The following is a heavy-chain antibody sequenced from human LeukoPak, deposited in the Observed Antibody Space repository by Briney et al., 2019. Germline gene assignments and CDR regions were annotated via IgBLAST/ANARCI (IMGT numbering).Heavy chain of an antibody. CDR2: ISYDGSNK. D-gene: IGHD4-11*01. V-gene: IGHV3-30-3*01. Sequence: PGRSLRLSCAASGFTFSSYAMHWVRQAPGKGLEWVAVISYDGSNKYYADSVKGRFTISRDNPKNTLYLQMNSLRAEDTAVYYCARAKYSNYYYYYGMDVWGQGTTVTVSS. J-gene: IGHJ6*02. CDR3: ARAKYSNYYYYYGMDV. CDR1: GFTFSSYA.